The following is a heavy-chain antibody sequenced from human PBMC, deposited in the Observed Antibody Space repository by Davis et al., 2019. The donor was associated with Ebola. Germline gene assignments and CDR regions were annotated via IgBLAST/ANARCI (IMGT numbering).Heavy chain of an antibody. V-gene: IGHV4-30-4*01. Sequence: SETLSLTCTVSGGSISSGDYYWCWIRQSPGKGLEWIGYIYYSGSTYYNPSLKSRVTISVDTSKNQFSLKLSSVTAADTAVYYCARGRLRGLDYWGQGTLVTVSS. CDR1: GGSISSGDYY. CDR2: IYYSGST. J-gene: IGHJ4*02. CDR3: ARGRLRGLDY. D-gene: IGHD4-17*01.